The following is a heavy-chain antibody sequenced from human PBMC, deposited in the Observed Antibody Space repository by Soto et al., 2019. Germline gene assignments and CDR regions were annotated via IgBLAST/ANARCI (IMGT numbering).Heavy chain of an antibody. CDR2: ISYDGSNK. D-gene: IGHD3-3*01. J-gene: IGHJ3*02. V-gene: IGHV3-30-3*01. CDR1: GFTFSSYA. CDR3: ARGRILEWYYRHGAFDI. Sequence: GGSLRLSCAASGFTFSSYAMHWVRQAPGKGLEWVAVISYDGSNKYYADSVKGRFTISRDNSKNTLYLQMNSLRAEDTAVYYCARGRILEWYYRHGAFDIWGQGTMVTVSS.